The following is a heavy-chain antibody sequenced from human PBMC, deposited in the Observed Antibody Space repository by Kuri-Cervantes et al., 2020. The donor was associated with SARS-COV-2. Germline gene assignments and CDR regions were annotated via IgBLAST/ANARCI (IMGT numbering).Heavy chain of an antibody. CDR2: ISYDGSSR. J-gene: IGHJ4*02. D-gene: IGHD6-6*01. V-gene: IGHV3-30*04. CDR3: ARDFIGSSSFDY. CDR1: GFIFSSYA. Sequence: GESLKISCAGSGFIFSSYAMHWVRQAPGKGLEWVAVISYDGSSRYYTDSVKGRFTISRDNSKNTLYLQMNSLRAEDTAVYYCARDFIGSSSFDYWGQGTLVTVSS.